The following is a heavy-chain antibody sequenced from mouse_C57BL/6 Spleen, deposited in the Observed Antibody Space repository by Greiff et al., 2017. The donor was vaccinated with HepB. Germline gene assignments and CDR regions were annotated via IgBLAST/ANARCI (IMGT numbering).Heavy chain of an antibody. CDR3: ARGGGIYYDYLWYFDV. CDR2: INYDGSST. Sequence: EVQLVESEGGLVQPGSSMKLSCTASGFTFSDYYMAWVRQVPEKGLEWVANINYDGSSTYYLDSLKSRFIISRDNAKNILYLQMSSLKSEDTATYYCARGGGIYYDYLWYFDVWGTGTTVTVSS. D-gene: IGHD2-4*01. J-gene: IGHJ1*03. CDR1: GFTFSDYY. V-gene: IGHV5-16*01.